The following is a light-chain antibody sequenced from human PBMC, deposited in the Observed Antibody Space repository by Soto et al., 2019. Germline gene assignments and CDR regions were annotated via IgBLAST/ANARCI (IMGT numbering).Light chain of an antibody. CDR3: QQYNDYSWT. CDR1: ESVDIN. V-gene: IGKV3-15*01. Sequence: EIVLTQSPATLSVSPGERVTLSCRASESVDINLAWYQQKPGQAPRLLIYGASTRATDMPGTFSGRGSGTEFTLTISSLQPDDVAIYYCQQYNDYSWTFGQGTKVDLK. CDR2: GAS. J-gene: IGKJ1*01.